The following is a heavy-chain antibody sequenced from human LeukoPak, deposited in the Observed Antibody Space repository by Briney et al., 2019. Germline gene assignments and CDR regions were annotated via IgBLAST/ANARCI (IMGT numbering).Heavy chain of an antibody. CDR2: INPNSGGT. CDR1: GGTFSSYA. CDR3: ARDGYSSSWYYYYYYMDV. D-gene: IGHD6-13*01. J-gene: IGHJ6*03. Sequence: ASVKVSCKASGGTFSSYAISWVRQAPGQGLEWMGWINPNSGGTNYAQKFQGRVTMARDTSISTAYMELSRLRSDDTAVYYCARDGYSSSWYYYYYYMDVWGKGTTVTISS. V-gene: IGHV1-2*02.